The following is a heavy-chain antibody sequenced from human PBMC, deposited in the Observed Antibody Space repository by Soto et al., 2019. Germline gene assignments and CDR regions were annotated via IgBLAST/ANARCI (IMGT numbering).Heavy chain of an antibody. Sequence: GGSLRLSCAASGFTFSSYGMHWVRQAPGKGLEWVAVISYDGSNKYYADSVKGRFTISRDNSKNTLYLQMNILRAEDMAVYYCAKDWAILYYYYGMDVWGQGTTVTVSS. V-gene: IGHV3-30*18. D-gene: IGHD3-16*01. J-gene: IGHJ6*02. CDR1: GFTFSSYG. CDR3: AKDWAILYYYYGMDV. CDR2: ISYDGSNK.